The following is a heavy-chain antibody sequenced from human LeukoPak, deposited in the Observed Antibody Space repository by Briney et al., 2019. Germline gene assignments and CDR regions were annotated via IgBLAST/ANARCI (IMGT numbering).Heavy chain of an antibody. D-gene: IGHD3-3*01. CDR3: ATSLRWGLFGVVPRKYSDY. J-gene: IGHJ4*02. CDR2: FDPEDGET. Sequence: ASVKVSCKVSGYTLTELSMHWVRQAPGKGLEWMGGFDPEDGETIYAQKFQGRVTMTEDTSTDTAYMELSSLRSEDTAVYYCATSLRWGLFGVVPRKYSDYWGQGTLVTVSS. CDR1: GYTLTELS. V-gene: IGHV1-24*01.